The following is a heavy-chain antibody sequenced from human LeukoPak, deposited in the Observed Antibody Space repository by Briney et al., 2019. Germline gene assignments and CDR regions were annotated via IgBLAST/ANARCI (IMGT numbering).Heavy chain of an antibody. CDR1: GYTFTSYA. CDR2: IIPIFGTA. Sequence: ASVKVSCKASGYTFTSYAISWVRQAPGQGLEWMGGIIPIFGTANYAQKFQGRVTITADESTSTAYMELSSLRSEDTAVYYCARCYYDSSGYYYFDYWGQGTLVTVSS. CDR3: ARCYYDSSGYYYFDY. D-gene: IGHD3-22*01. J-gene: IGHJ4*02. V-gene: IGHV1-69*13.